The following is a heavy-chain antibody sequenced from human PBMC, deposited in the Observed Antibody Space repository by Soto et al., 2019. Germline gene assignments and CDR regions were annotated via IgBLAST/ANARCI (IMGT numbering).Heavy chain of an antibody. J-gene: IGHJ6*03. Sequence: PSETLSLTCTVSGGSISSYYWSWIRQPPGKGLEWIGYIYYSGSTNYNPSLKSRVTISVDTSKNQFSLKLSSVTAAGTAVYYCARGLPPGDFWSGSYWDYYYYMDVWGKGTTVTVSS. CDR2: IYYSGST. CDR1: GGSISSYY. V-gene: IGHV4-59*01. D-gene: IGHD3-3*01. CDR3: ARGLPPGDFWSGSYWDYYYYMDV.